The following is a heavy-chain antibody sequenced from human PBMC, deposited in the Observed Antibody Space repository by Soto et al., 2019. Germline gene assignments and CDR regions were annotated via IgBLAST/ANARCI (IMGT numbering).Heavy chain of an antibody. CDR1: GGSISSGGNY. CDR2: IHYSGST. Sequence: QVQLQESGPGLVKSSQTLSLTCAVSGGSISSGGNYWSWIRQHPGKGLEWIGYIHYSGSTYYNPSLKSRVTISVDTSKNQFSLKLNSVTAADTAVYYCARARMVRGVIYYYGMDVWGQGTTVTVSS. J-gene: IGHJ6*02. CDR3: ARARMVRGVIYYYGMDV. D-gene: IGHD3-10*01. V-gene: IGHV4-31*11.